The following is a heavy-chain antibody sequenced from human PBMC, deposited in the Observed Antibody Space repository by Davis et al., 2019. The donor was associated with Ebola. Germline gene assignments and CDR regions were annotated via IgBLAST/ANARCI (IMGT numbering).Heavy chain of an antibody. Sequence: SETLSLTCAVYGGSFSGYCWSWIRQLQGKGMEWIGEINNRGSTNSNPSLKSRVTISVDTSKNQFSLKLSSVTAADTAVYYCARREVGGIAVFDYWGQGTLVTVSS. CDR3: ARREVGGIAVFDY. CDR2: INNRGST. CDR1: GGSFSGYC. J-gene: IGHJ4*02. V-gene: IGHV4-34*01. D-gene: IGHD6-19*01.